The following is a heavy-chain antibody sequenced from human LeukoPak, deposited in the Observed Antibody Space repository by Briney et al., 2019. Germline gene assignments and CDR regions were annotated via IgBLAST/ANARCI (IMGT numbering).Heavy chain of an antibody. CDR2: INPNSGGT. J-gene: IGHJ5*02. CDR3: ARDPHYDISSDWFDP. D-gene: IGHD3-9*01. V-gene: IGHV1-2*02. Sequence: ASVKVSCKASGYTLTRYYMHWVRQAPGQGLEWMGWINPNSGGTNYAQKFQGRVTMTRDTSISTAYMELSRLRSDDTAVYYCARDPHYDISSDWFDPWGQGTLVTVSS. CDR1: GYTLTRYY.